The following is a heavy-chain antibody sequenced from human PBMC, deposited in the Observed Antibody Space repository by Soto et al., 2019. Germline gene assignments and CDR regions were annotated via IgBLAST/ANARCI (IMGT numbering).Heavy chain of an antibody. D-gene: IGHD6-19*01. V-gene: IGHV3-23*01. CDR1: GFTFSSYA. J-gene: IGHJ4*02. CDR3: AKDRARSGWYQPFDY. CDR2: ISGSGGST. Sequence: EVQLLESGGGLVQPGGSLRLSCAASGFTFSSYAMSWVRQAPGKGLEWVSAISGSGGSTYYADSVKGRITISRDNSKNTLYLQMNSLRAEDTAVYYCAKDRARSGWYQPFDYWGQGTLVTVSS.